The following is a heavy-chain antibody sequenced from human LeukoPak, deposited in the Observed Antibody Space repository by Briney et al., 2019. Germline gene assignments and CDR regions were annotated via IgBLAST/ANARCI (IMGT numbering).Heavy chain of an antibody. Sequence: SQTLSLTCAISGDSISSNSAAWNWIRQSPSRGLEWLGRIYYRSKWYNDYAESVKSRITVNPDTSKNRFSLQLNSVTPEDTAVYFCARGNGYTYGSYYFDYWGQGTLVTVSS. CDR2: IYYRSKWYN. D-gene: IGHD5-18*01. CDR1: GDSISSNSAA. V-gene: IGHV6-1*01. J-gene: IGHJ4*02. CDR3: ARGNGYTYGSYYFDY.